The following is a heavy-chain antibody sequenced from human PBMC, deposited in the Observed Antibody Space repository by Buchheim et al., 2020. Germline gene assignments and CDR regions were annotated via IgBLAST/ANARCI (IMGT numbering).Heavy chain of an antibody. D-gene: IGHD2-2*02. J-gene: IGHJ6*03. CDR3: AKGLLLYADYYYYYMDV. CDR1: GFTFSTYG. V-gene: IGHV3-30*18. Sequence: QVQLVESGGGVVQPGRSLRLSCAASGFTFSTYGMHWVRQAPGKGLEWVAVISYDGSNKYYADSVKGRFTIYRDNSKNTLYLQMNSLRAEDTAVYYCAKGLLLYADYYYYYMDVWGKGTT. CDR2: ISYDGSNK.